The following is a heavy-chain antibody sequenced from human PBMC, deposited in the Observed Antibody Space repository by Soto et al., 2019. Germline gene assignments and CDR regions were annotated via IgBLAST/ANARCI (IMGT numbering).Heavy chain of an antibody. CDR3: AKDFFYDSSGYYDDAFDI. Sequence: EVQLLESGGGLVQPGGSLRLSCAASGFTFSSYAMSWVRQAPGKGLEWVSAISGSGGSTYYADSVKGRFTISRDNSKNTLYLQMNSLGAEDTAVYYCAKDFFYDSSGYYDDAFDIWGQGTMVTVSS. V-gene: IGHV3-23*01. J-gene: IGHJ3*02. CDR1: GFTFSSYA. D-gene: IGHD3-22*01. CDR2: ISGSGGST.